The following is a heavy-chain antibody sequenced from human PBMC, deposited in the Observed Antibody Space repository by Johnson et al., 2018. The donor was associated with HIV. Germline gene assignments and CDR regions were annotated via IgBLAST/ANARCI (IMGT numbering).Heavy chain of an antibody. CDR1: GFTFSSYW. D-gene: IGHD3-10*01. CDR2: IKQDGSEK. Sequence: MQLVESGGGLVQPGGSLRLSCAASGFTFSSYWMSWVRQAPGKGLEWVANIKQDGSEKYYVDSVKGRFTISRDNSKNTLYLQMNSLRAEDTAVYYCARDKGRGAFDIWGQGTMVTVSS. V-gene: IGHV3-7*01. CDR3: ARDKGRGAFDI. J-gene: IGHJ3*02.